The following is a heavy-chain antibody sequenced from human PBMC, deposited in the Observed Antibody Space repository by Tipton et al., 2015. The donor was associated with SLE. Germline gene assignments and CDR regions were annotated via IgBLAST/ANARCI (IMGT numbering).Heavy chain of an antibody. V-gene: IGHV5-51*01. Sequence: QLVQSGAEVKKPGESLKISCKGSGYSFTSYWIGWVRQMPGKGLEWMGVIYPGDSDTRYSPSFQGQVTISADRSTTTAYLQWTSLKASDSAIYYCARTSHDTSGYNWLDPWGQGTLVTVSS. D-gene: IGHD3-22*01. CDR2: IYPGDSDT. J-gene: IGHJ5*02. CDR1: GYSFTSYW. CDR3: ARTSHDTSGYNWLDP.